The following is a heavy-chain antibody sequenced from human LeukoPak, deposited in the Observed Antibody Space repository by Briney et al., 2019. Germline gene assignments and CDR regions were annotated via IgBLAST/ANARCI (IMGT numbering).Heavy chain of an antibody. CDR1: GGSFSGYY. J-gene: IGHJ4*02. V-gene: IGHV4-34*01. CDR3: ARGVYIAAAQYGF. Sequence: PSETLSLTCAVYGGSFSGYYWSWLRQPPGKGLEWIGEINHSGSTNYNPSLESRVTISVDTSRNQFSLKLSSVTAADTAVYYCARGVYIAAAQYGFWGQGTLVTVSS. CDR2: INHSGST. D-gene: IGHD6-13*01.